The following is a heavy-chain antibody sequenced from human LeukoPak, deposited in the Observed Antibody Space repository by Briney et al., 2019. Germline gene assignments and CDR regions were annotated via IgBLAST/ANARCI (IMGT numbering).Heavy chain of an antibody. CDR3: ARDMKATYYDFWSGPTFDY. CDR2: IYYSGST. CDR1: GGSFSGYY. Sequence: SETLSLTCAVYGGSFSGYYWSWIRQPPGKGLEWIGYIYYSGSTNHNPSLKSRVTISVDTSKNQFSLKLSSVTAADTAVYYCARDMKATYYDFWSGPTFDYWGQGTLVTVSS. J-gene: IGHJ4*02. D-gene: IGHD3-3*01. V-gene: IGHV4-59*01.